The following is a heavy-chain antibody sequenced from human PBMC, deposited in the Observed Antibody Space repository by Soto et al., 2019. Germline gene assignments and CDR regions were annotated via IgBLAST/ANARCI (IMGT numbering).Heavy chain of an antibody. J-gene: IGHJ4*02. V-gene: IGHV3-23*01. Sequence: GGSLRLSCAASGFTFSSYAMSWVRQAPGKGLEWVSAISGSGGSTYYADSVKGRFTISRDNSKNTLYLQMNSLRAEDTVVYYCAKDWSAKSWYEPFDYWGQGTLVTVSS. CDR2: ISGSGGST. D-gene: IGHD6-13*01. CDR1: GFTFSSYA. CDR3: AKDWSAKSWYEPFDY.